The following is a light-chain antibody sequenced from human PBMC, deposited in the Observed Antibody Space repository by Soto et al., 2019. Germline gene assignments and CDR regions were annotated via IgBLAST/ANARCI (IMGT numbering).Light chain of an antibody. CDR2: DAS. CDR3: QQYTTSPFT. Sequence: DIQMTQSPSTLSASVGDRVTITCRASQSISSSLAWYQQKPGIAPKLLIYDASSLESGVPSRFSGSGSGTEFTLTISSLQPDDFAVYYCQQYTTSPFTFGPGTKVDIK. J-gene: IGKJ3*01. CDR1: QSISSS. V-gene: IGKV1-5*01.